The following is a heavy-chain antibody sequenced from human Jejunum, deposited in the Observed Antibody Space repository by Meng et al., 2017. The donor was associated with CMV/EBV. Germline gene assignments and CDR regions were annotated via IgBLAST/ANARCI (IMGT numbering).Heavy chain of an antibody. V-gene: IGHV3-72*01. CDR2: IKTKANSYIK. D-gene: IGHD3-10*01. J-gene: IGHJ4*02. CDR1: GFIFSDHY. Sequence: SGFIFSDHYMDWFRQAPGKGLEWVARIKTKANSYIKEYAESVRGRFTISRDDSKHSLYLEMNSLKTEDTAVYYCGRDSMKGGGFDCWGQGVLVTVSS. CDR3: GRDSMKGGGFDC.